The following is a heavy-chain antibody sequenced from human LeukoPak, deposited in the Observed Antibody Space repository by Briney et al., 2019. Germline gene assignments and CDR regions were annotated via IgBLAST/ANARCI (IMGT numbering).Heavy chain of an antibody. D-gene: IGHD1-1*01. CDR2: IYHSGST. V-gene: IGHV4-30-2*01. CDR3: ARDGRRVEPFFDY. CDR1: GGSISSGGYY. J-gene: IGHJ4*02. Sequence: SQTLSLTCTVSGGSISSGGYYWSWIRQPPGKGLEWIGYIYHSGSTYYNPSLKSRVTISVDRSKNQFSLKLSSVTAADTAVYYCARDGRRVEPFFDYWGQGTLVTVSS.